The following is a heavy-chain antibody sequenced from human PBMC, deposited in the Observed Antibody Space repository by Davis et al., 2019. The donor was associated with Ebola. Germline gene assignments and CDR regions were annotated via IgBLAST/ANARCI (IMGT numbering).Heavy chain of an antibody. CDR3: ARHMDGDYYSDY. Sequence: SETLSLTCTVSGGSVSSTSYYYWGWIRQPPGKGLEWIGSIFSSGSTYYNPSLKSRVTISVDKSKKQFFLNLRSVTAADMGVYYCARHMDGDYYSDYWGQGTLVTVSS. J-gene: IGHJ4*02. D-gene: IGHD2-21*02. V-gene: IGHV4-39*01. CDR1: GGSVSSTSYYY. CDR2: IFSSGST.